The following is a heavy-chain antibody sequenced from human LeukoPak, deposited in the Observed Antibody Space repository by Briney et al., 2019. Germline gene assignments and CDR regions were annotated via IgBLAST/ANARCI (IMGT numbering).Heavy chain of an antibody. CDR3: ASSSGYDYDGYFAY. CDR2: INPNSGGT. Sequence: GASVKVSCKASGYTFTGYYMHWVRQAPGQGLEWMGRINPNSGGTNYAQKFQGRVTMTRDTSISTAYMELSRLRSDDTAVYYCASSSGYDYDGYFAYWGQGTLVTVSS. CDR1: GYTFTGYY. V-gene: IGHV1-2*06. J-gene: IGHJ4*02. D-gene: IGHD5-12*01.